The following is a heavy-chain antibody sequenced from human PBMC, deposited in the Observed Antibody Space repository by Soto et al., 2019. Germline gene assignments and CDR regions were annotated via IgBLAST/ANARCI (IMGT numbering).Heavy chain of an antibody. CDR1: GFTFSSYA. CDR3: VKAAETTVTLHYGMDV. V-gene: IGHV3-23*01. J-gene: IGHJ6*02. D-gene: IGHD4-4*01. Sequence: GGSLRLSCAASGFTFSSYAMSWVRQAPGKGLEWVSAISGSGGSTYYADSVKGRFTISRDNSKNTLYLQMNSLRAEDTAVYYCVKAAETTVTLHYGMDVWGQGTTVTVSS. CDR2: ISGSGGST.